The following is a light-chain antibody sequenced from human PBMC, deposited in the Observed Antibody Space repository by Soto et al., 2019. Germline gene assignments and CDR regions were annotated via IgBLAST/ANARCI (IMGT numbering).Light chain of an antibody. Sequence: QSVLTQPPSVSGAPGQRVTISCTGSSSNIGAGYDVHWYQQLPGTAPKLLIYGNSSRPSGVPDRFSGSKSGTSASLAITGLQAEDEADYYCQSYDSSLSVWVFCGGTKVTVL. CDR2: GNS. J-gene: IGLJ3*02. CDR1: SSNIGAGYD. V-gene: IGLV1-40*01. CDR3: QSYDSSLSVWV.